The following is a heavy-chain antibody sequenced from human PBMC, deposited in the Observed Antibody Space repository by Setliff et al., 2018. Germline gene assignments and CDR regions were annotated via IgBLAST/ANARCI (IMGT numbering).Heavy chain of an antibody. V-gene: IGHV4-61*02. D-gene: IGHD3-3*01. CDR1: GGSISSGSYY. Sequence: SETLSLTCTVSGGSISSGSYYWSWIRQPAGKGLEWIGRIFTSGSTNYNPSLKSRVTISVDTSKNQFSLKMTSMTAADTAVYYCARGDLWSGYSDNLNWFDPWGQGTLVTVSS. J-gene: IGHJ5*02. CDR2: IFTSGST. CDR3: ARGDLWSGYSDNLNWFDP.